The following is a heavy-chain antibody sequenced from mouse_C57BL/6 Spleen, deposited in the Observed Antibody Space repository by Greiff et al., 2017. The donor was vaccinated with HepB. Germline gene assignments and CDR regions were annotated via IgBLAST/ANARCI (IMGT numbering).Heavy chain of an antibody. CDR2: ISDGGSYT. CDR3: ARDRINYYGSSYAPFAY. Sequence: SLEWVATISDGGSYTYYPDNVKGRFTISRDNAKNNLYLQMSHLKSEDTAMYYCARDRINYYGSSYAPFAYWGQGTLVTVSA. D-gene: IGHD1-1*01. V-gene: IGHV5-4*01. J-gene: IGHJ3*01.